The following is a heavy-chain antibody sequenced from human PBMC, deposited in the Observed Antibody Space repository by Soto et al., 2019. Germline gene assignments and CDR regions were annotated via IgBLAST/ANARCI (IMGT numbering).Heavy chain of an antibody. CDR2: ISYDGSNK. CDR3: ARSMDTAMIIYYFDY. Sequence: GSLRLSCAASGFSFTNIWMYWVRQAPGKGLEWVAVISYDGSNKYYADSVKGRFTISRDNSKNTLYLQMNSLRAEDTAVYYCARSMDTAMIIYYFDYWGQGTLVTVS. V-gene: IGHV3-30-3*01. CDR1: GFSFTNIW. D-gene: IGHD5-18*01. J-gene: IGHJ4*02.